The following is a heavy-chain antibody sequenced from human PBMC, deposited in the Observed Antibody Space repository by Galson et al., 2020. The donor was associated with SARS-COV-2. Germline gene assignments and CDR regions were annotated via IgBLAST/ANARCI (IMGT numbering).Heavy chain of an antibody. V-gene: IGHV3-9*01. CDR1: GFTFDDYA. D-gene: IGHD1-26*01. CDR3: AKDISSGSYSYYYYYGMDV. J-gene: IGHJ6*02. CDR2: ISWNSGSI. Sequence: GGSLRLSCAASGFTFDDYAMHWVRQAPGKGLEWVSGISWNSGSIGYADSVKGRFTISRDNAKNSLYLQMNSLRAEDTALYYCAKDISSGSYSYYYYYGMDVWGQGTTVTVSS.